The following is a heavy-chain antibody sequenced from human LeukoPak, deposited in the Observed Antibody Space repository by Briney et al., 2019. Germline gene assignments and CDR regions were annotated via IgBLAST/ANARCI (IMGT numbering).Heavy chain of an antibody. J-gene: IGHJ4*02. D-gene: IGHD2-15*01. CDR3: ARRVVVAATPSDSSYYFDY. CDR2: ISGSGGST. V-gene: IGHV3-23*01. CDR1: GFTFSSYG. Sequence: PGGTLRLSCAASGFTFSSYGMSWVRQAPGKGLEWVSAISGSGGSTYYADSVKGRFTISRDNSKNTLYLQMNSLRAEDTAVYYCARRVVVAATPSDSSYYFDYWGQGTLVTVSS.